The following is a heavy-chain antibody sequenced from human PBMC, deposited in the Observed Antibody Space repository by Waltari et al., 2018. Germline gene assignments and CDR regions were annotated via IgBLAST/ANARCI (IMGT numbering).Heavy chain of an antibody. CDR3: VTTGVAGFY. Sequence: EVQLVESGGGLVQPGGSLRLSCAAYGFTFSHSWMYWVRQSPGKGLVVVSRISRDGSIVNYADSVKGRFTISRDNAKSTLFLQMNSLRVDDTALYYCVTTGVAGFYWGQGTRVTVSS. D-gene: IGHD6-19*01. CDR2: ISRDGSIV. CDR1: GFTFSHSW. J-gene: IGHJ4*02. V-gene: IGHV3-74*01.